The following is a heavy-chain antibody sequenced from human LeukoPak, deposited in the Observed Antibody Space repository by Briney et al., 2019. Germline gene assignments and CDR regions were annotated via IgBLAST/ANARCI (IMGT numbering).Heavy chain of an antibody. J-gene: IGHJ4*02. V-gene: IGHV4-34*01. Sequence: SETLSLTCTVSGGSISSYYWNWIRQPPGKGLEWIGKINHSGSTNYNTSLKSRVTISGDTSKNQFSLKLSSVTAADTAVYYCARHRRDGSPTQDWGQGILVTVSS. CDR2: INHSGST. CDR3: ARHRRDGSPTQD. CDR1: GGSISSYY. D-gene: IGHD5-24*01.